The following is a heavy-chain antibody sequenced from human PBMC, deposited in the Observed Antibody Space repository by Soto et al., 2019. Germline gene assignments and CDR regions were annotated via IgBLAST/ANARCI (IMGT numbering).Heavy chain of an antibody. Sequence: QVQLVQSGAEVKKPGASVKVSCKASGYTFTSYYMHWVRQAPGQGLEWMGIINPSGGSTSYAQKLPGRVSMTRDTSTSTVYMELSSLRSEDAAVDYCARAMTYDILTGYYMSDYYYYGMDVWGQGTTVTVSS. CDR1: GYTFTSYY. CDR3: ARAMTYDILTGYYMSDYYYYGMDV. J-gene: IGHJ6*02. CDR2: INPSGGST. V-gene: IGHV1-46*03. D-gene: IGHD3-9*01.